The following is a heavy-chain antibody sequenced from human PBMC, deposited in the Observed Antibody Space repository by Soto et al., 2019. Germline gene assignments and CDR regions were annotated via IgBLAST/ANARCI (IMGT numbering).Heavy chain of an antibody. D-gene: IGHD2-8*01. CDR1: GGSISSGGYY. Sequence: QVQLQESGPGLVKPSQTLSLTCTVSGGSISSGGYYWSWIRQHPGKGLEWIGYIYYSGSTYYNPSLKSRVTISVDTSKNQISLKLSSVTAADTAVYYCARDVLRGYYYYYGMDVWGQGTTVTVSS. V-gene: IGHV4-31*03. J-gene: IGHJ6*02. CDR2: IYYSGST. CDR3: ARDVLRGYYYYYGMDV.